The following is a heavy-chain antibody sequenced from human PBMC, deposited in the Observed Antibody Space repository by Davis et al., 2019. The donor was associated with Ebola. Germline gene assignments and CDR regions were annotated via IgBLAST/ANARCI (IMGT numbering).Heavy chain of an antibody. CDR3: ARGGSYRPYYFDY. Sequence: PSETLSLTCTVSGGSISNYQWSWIRQSPGKGLEWIGYISYSGTTNYNPSLKSRVTISVDTSKNQFFLELSSVTAADTAVYYCARGGSYRPYYFDYWGQGTLVTVSS. CDR2: ISYSGTT. D-gene: IGHD1-26*01. CDR1: GGSISNYQ. J-gene: IGHJ4*02. V-gene: IGHV4-59*12.